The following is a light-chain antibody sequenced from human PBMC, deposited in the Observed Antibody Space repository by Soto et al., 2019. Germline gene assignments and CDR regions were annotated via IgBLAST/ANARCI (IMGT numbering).Light chain of an antibody. V-gene: IGKV3-20*01. CDR2: GAS. CDR3: QQYNKWSSIS. CDR1: QSVSSY. Sequence: DIVLTQSPGTLSLSPGERATLSCRASQSVSSYFAWYQQKPGQAPRLLIYGASSRATGIPDRFSGSGSGTDFTLTISRLEPEDFAVYHCQQYNKWSSISFGQGTRLEIK. J-gene: IGKJ5*01.